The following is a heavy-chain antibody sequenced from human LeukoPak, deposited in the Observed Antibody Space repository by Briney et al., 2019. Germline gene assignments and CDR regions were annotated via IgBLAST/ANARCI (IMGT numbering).Heavy chain of an antibody. CDR2: ISYDGSNK. Sequence: PGRSLRLSCAASGFTFSSYGMHWVRQAPGKGLEWVAVISYDGSNKYYADSVKGRFTISRDNSKNTPYLQMNSLRAEDTAVYYCARRAGDYSHPYDYWGQGTLVTVS. CDR1: GFTFSSYG. D-gene: IGHD3-22*01. J-gene: IGHJ4*02. V-gene: IGHV3-30*03. CDR3: ARRAGDYSHPYDY.